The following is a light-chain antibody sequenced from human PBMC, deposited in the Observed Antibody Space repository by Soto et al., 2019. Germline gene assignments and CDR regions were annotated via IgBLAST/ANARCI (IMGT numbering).Light chain of an antibody. Sequence: QSALTQPRSVSGSPGQSVTISCTGTSSDVGGYNYVSWYQQHPGKAPKLMIYDVSKRPSGVPDRFSGSKSGNMASLTISGLQAEDEADYCCCSYAGSYTHVFGTGTTLTV. CDR1: SSDVGGYNY. CDR2: DVS. V-gene: IGLV2-11*01. CDR3: CSYAGSYTHV. J-gene: IGLJ1*01.